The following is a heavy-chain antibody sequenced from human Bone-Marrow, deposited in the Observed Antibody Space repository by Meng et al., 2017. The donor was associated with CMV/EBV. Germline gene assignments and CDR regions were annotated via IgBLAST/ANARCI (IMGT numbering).Heavy chain of an antibody. Sequence: GGSLRLSCAASGFSVSDNYMSWVRQTPGKGLEWVSIIYTDDATFYADSVKGRFTISRDNSKNTLYLQMNSLRAEDTAVYYCARPSSREGYWGQGTLVTVSS. CDR1: GFSVSDNY. CDR3: ARPSSREGY. V-gene: IGHV3-53*01. J-gene: IGHJ4*02. CDR2: IYTDDAT. D-gene: IGHD6-13*01.